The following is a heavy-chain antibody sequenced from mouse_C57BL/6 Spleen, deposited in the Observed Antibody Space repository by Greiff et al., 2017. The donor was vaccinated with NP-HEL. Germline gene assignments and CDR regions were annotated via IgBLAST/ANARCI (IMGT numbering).Heavy chain of an antibody. J-gene: IGHJ2*01. Sequence: EVKLVESGGDLVKPGGSLKLSCAASGFTFSSYGMSWVRQTPDKRLEWVATISSGGSYTYYPDSVKGRFTISRDNAKNTLYLQMSSLKSEDTAMYYCARDITTVVADYWGQGTTLTVSS. CDR1: GFTFSSYG. D-gene: IGHD1-1*01. CDR2: ISSGGSYT. CDR3: ARDITTVVADY. V-gene: IGHV5-6*01.